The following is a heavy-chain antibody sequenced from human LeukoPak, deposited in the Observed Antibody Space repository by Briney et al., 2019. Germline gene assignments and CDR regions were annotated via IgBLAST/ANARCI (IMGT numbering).Heavy chain of an antibody. Sequence: PEGSLRLSCAASGFTFSSYSMNWVRQAPGKGLEWVSSISSSSSYIYYADSVKGRFTISRDNAKNSLYLQMNSLRAEDTAVYYCARELAAAGTVDYWGQGTLVTVSS. CDR1: GFTFSSYS. CDR3: ARELAAAGTVDY. V-gene: IGHV3-21*01. CDR2: ISSSSSYI. D-gene: IGHD6-13*01. J-gene: IGHJ4*02.